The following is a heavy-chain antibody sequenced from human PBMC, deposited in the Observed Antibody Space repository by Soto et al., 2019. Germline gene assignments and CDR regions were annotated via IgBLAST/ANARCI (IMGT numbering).Heavy chain of an antibody. CDR1: GGSVSGVDYF. Sequence: PSETLSLTCTVSGGSVSGVDYFWSWIRQSPGKGLEWIGYIYYTGITHLNPSLKSRLTMAVDTSKNEVSLKLTSVSAADTAVYFCAREERKGIISWFDPWGQGTPVTVSS. V-gene: IGHV4-30-4*01. CDR2: IYYTGIT. D-gene: IGHD2-21*01. J-gene: IGHJ5*02. CDR3: AREERKGIISWFDP.